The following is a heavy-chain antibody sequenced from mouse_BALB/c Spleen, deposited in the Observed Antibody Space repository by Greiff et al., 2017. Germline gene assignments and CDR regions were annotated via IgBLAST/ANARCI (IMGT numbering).Heavy chain of an antibody. CDR1: GFTFSSYT. CDR2: ISSGGSYT. Sequence: EVQRVESGGGLVKPGGSLKLSCAASGFTFSSYTMSWVRQTPEKRLEWVATISSGGSYTYYPDSVKGRFTISRDNAKNTLYLQMSSLKSEDTAMYYCTRDRDYGSSWYFDVWGAGTTVTVSS. J-gene: IGHJ1*01. D-gene: IGHD1-1*01. CDR3: TRDRDYGSSWYFDV. V-gene: IGHV5-6-4*01.